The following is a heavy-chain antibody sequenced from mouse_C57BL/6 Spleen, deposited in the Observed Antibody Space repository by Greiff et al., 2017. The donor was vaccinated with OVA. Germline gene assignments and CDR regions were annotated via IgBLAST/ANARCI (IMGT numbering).Heavy chain of an antibody. CDR1: GFSLTSYG. J-gene: IGHJ2*01. D-gene: IGHD2-3*01. Sequence: QVQLQQSGPGLVQPSQSLSITCTVSGFSLTSYGVHWVRQSPGKGLEWLGVIWSGGSTDYHAAFISRLSLSKDNSKSQVFFKMNSLQADDTAIYYCAREDGYYVFYFDYWGQGTTLTVSS. V-gene: IGHV2-2*01. CDR3: AREDGYYVFYFDY. CDR2: IWSGGST.